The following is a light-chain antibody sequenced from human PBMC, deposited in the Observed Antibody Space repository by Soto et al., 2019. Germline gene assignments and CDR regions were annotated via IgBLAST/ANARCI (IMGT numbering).Light chain of an antibody. CDR2: AIS. Sequence: ETVLTQSPGTLSLSPGERVTLSCRASHTFKTNYLAWYQQKPGQAPRLLIYAISSRATGVPDRFSASGSGTEFTLTISSLQPEDFAVYYCQQYTQWPITFGQGTRLEIK. V-gene: IGKV3-20*01. J-gene: IGKJ5*01. CDR1: HTFKTNY. CDR3: QQYTQWPIT.